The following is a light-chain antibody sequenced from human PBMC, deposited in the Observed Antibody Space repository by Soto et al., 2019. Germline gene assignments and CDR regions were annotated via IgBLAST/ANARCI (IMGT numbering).Light chain of an antibody. CDR3: SSYRSGGTAV. CDR2: EVK. Sequence: QSALTQPASVSGSPGQSITISCSGTNSDVGGFNYVSWYQQHPGKAPKLMIYEVKNRPSGVSNRFSGSKSGNTASLTISGLQAEDEADYYCSSYRSGGTAVFGGGTQLTVL. V-gene: IGLV2-14*01. CDR1: NSDVGGFNY. J-gene: IGLJ2*01.